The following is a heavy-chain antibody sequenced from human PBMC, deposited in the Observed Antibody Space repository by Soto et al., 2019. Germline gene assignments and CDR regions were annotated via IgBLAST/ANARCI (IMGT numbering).Heavy chain of an antibody. CDR3: ARVQTFSDLFDP. CDR1: GGAISTYY. D-gene: IGHD3-3*02. CDR2: IYSSGST. J-gene: IGHJ5*02. Sequence: QVHLQESGPGLVKPSETMSLTCTVSGGAISTYYWTWIRQPAGKGLEWIGLIYSSGSTKYNPSLQRRVNMSLDTSNNQFSLRLTSVTATDTAVYYCARVQTFSDLFDPWGQGTLVTVSS. V-gene: IGHV4-4*07.